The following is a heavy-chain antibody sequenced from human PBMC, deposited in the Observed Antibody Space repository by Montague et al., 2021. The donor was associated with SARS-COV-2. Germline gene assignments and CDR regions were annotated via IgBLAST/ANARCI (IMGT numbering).Heavy chain of an antibody. Sequence: SETLSLTCTVSGGSISSSSYYWGWIRQPPGKGLEWLGSIYYSGSTXYNPSLKSRVTISVDTSKNQFSLKLSSVTAADTAVYYCARHASYDYSNDLYYYYYYGMDVWGQGTTVTVSS. D-gene: IGHD4-11*01. CDR1: GGSISSSSYY. CDR2: IYYSGST. J-gene: IGHJ6*02. V-gene: IGHV4-39*01. CDR3: ARHASYDYSNDLYYYYYYGMDV.